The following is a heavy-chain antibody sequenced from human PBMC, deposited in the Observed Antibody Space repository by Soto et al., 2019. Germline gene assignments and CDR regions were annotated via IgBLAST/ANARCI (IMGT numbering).Heavy chain of an antibody. V-gene: IGHV4-4*02. CDR1: GVSISSGNW. Sequence: SETLSLTCAVSGVSISSGNWWTWVRQPPQRGLEYIGEIFHDGTANYYPSFERRVAISVDTSKNQFSLKLTSVTAADTAIYFCARLVYDTRLNYMYFDFWGQGTLVTVSS. CDR3: ARLVYDTRLNYMYFDF. CDR2: IFHDGTA. J-gene: IGHJ4*02. D-gene: IGHD3-10*01.